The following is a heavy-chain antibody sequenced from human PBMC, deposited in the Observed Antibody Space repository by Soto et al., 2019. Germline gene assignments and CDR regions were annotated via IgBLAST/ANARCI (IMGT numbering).Heavy chain of an antibody. J-gene: IGHJ5*02. D-gene: IGHD3-22*01. Sequence: QVQLQESGPGLVKPSQTLSLTCTVSGGSISSGDYYWSWIRQHPGKGLEWIGTIYFSGTTYYNPSLKSRVTISVDTSKSQFSLKLSSVTAAGTAVYYCARRDRSGFSYWLDTWGQGTLVTVSS. CDR2: IYFSGTT. CDR3: ARRDRSGFSYWLDT. V-gene: IGHV4-31*03. CDR1: GGSISSGDYY.